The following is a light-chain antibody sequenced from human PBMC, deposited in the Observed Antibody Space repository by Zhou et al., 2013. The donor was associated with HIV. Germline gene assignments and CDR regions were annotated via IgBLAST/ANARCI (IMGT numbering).Light chain of an antibody. V-gene: IGKV2-30*02. CDR3: MQSTHRPPYT. CDR2: KVS. J-gene: IGKJ2*01. Sequence: DVVMTQSPLSLPVTLGQPASISCKSSQSLVHSDGNTYLSWFQQRPGQSPRRLIYKVSNRDSGVPDRFSGSGSGTDFTLKISRVEAEDVGVYYCMQSTHRPPYTFGQGTNLEIK. CDR1: QSLVHSDGNTY.